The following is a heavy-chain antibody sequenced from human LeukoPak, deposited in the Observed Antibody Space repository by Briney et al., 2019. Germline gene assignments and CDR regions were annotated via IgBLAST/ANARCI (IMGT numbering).Heavy chain of an antibody. D-gene: IGHD5-12*01. Sequence: SCKASGYTFTSYAMHWVRQAPGKGLEWVAVISYDGSNKYYADSVKGRFTISRDNSKNTLYLQMNGLRAEDTAVYYCAVRYSGYDFREDFYGMDVWGKGTTVTVSS. CDR1: GYTFTSYA. CDR3: AVRYSGYDFREDFYGMDV. V-gene: IGHV3-30*04. J-gene: IGHJ6*04. CDR2: ISYDGSNK.